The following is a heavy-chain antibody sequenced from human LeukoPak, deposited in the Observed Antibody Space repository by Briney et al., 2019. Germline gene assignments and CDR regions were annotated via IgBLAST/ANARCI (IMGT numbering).Heavy chain of an antibody. J-gene: IGHJ5*02. CDR2: IYYSGST. CDR1: GGSISSSSYY. CDR3: ARRGVHRHAYYYGSGSYYSWFDP. D-gene: IGHD3-10*01. Sequence: SETLSLTCTVSGGSISSSSYYWGWIRQPPGKGLEWIGSIYYSGSTYYNPSLKSRVTISVDTSKNQFSLKLSSVTAADTAVYYCARRGVHRHAYYYGSGSYYSWFDPWGQGTLVTVSS. V-gene: IGHV4-39*07.